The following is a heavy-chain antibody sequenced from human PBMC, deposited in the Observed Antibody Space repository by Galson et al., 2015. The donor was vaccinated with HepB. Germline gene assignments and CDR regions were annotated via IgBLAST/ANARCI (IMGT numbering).Heavy chain of an antibody. CDR2: IDPSDSYT. D-gene: IGHD3-10*01. CDR3: ARQSYYGSGSPYFDY. CDR1: GYSFTTYW. J-gene: IGHJ4*02. V-gene: IGHV5-10-1*01. Sequence: QSGAEVKKPGESLRISCKGSGYSFTTYWITWVRQMPGKGLEWMGRIDPSDSYTNYRPSFQGHVTISADKSIRTAYLQWSSLNASDSAIYYCARQSYYGSGSPYFDYWGQGTLVTVSS.